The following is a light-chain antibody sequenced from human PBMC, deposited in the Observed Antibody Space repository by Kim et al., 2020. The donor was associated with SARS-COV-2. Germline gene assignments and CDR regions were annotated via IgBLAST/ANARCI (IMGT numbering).Light chain of an antibody. CDR3: SSYTISSTVI. J-gene: IGLJ2*01. CDR1: SSDVGGYPY. V-gene: IGLV2-14*03. CDR2: HVT. Sequence: GQSITISCTGTSSDVGGYPYVSWYQQHPGKAPKLMIFHVTNRPSGVSNRFSGSKSGNTASLTISGLQAEDEADYYCSSYTISSTVIFGGGTQLTVL.